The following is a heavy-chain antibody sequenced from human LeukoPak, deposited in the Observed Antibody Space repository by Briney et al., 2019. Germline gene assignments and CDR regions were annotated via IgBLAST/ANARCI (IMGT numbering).Heavy chain of an antibody. Sequence: GGSLRLACAASGFIFSEYYIRWSRQAPGRGLGWVSYIRGSRNIMYYADSVKGRFTISRNNAKNSLFLQMTSLRAEDTAMYYCASHAMTSIRYFPLWGRGTLVTVSS. D-gene: IGHD2-2*02. CDR1: GFIFSEYY. CDR2: IRGSRNIM. CDR3: ASHAMTSIRYFPL. J-gene: IGHJ2*01. V-gene: IGHV3-11*01.